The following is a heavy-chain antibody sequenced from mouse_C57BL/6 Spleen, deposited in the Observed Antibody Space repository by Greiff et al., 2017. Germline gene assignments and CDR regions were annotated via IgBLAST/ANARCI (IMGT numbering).Heavy chain of an antibody. CDR3: ARDNYFDY. Sequence: EVQLQESGGGLVKPGGSLKLSCAASGFTFSSYPMSWVRQTPEKRLEWVATISDGGSYTYYPDNVKGRFTISRDNAKNNLYLQMSHLKSEDTAMYYCARDNYFDYWGQGTTLTVSS. CDR1: GFTFSSYP. CDR2: ISDGGSYT. J-gene: IGHJ2*01. V-gene: IGHV5-4*01.